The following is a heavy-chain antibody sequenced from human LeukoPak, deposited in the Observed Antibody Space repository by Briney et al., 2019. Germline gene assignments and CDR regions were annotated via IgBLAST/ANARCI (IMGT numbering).Heavy chain of an antibody. CDR3: ARGGMGAPGRYYYYMDV. CDR2: ISSSSSYI. J-gene: IGHJ6*03. V-gene: IGHV3-21*01. Sequence: GGSLRLSCAASGFTFSSYWMSWVRQAPGKGLEWVSSISSSSSYIYYADSVKGRFTISRDNAKNSLYLQMNSLRAEDTAVYYCARGGMGAPGRYYYYMDVWGKGTTVTVSS. D-gene: IGHD1-26*01. CDR1: GFTFSSYW.